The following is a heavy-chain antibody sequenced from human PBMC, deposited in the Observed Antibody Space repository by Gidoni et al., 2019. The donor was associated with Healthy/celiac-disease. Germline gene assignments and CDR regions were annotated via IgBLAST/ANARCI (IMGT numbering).Heavy chain of an antibody. Sequence: ASVKVSCKASGYNFTGYYMHWVRQATGQGLEWLGWINPNSGGTNYAQKIQGRVTMTRDTSISTAYMELSRLRSDDTAVYYCARDGPFGVVTQVYYYYYGMDVWGQGTTVTVSS. J-gene: IGHJ6*02. CDR1: GYNFTGYY. CDR2: INPNSGGT. D-gene: IGHD3-3*01. V-gene: IGHV1-2*02. CDR3: ARDGPFGVVTQVYYYYYGMDV.